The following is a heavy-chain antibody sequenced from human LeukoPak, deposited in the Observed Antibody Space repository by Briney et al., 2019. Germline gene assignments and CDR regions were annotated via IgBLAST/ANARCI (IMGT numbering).Heavy chain of an antibody. Sequence: PGGSLRLSCAASGFTFSTHWMYWVRQAPGKEPVWVSRISGDGSMTSYADSVKGRFTISRDNAKDMLFLQMTSLRVEDTAVYSCASLLTPYHGSGGGGVDVWGQGTTVTVSS. J-gene: IGHJ6*02. CDR2: ISGDGSMT. V-gene: IGHV3-74*01. CDR1: GFTFSTHW. CDR3: ASLLTPYHGSGGGGVDV. D-gene: IGHD3-10*01.